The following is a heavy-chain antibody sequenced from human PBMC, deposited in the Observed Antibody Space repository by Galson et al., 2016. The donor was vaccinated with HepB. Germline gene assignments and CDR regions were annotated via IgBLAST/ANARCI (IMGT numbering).Heavy chain of an antibody. V-gene: IGHV3-23*01. Sequence: SLRLPCAASGFIFSRYWVAWVRQAPGKALEWVSAISGSGVSIYYADTVKGRFTISRDESKNTVYLQMNSLRDEDTAVYYCARSKLGNNFFYYYGMDVWGQGTTVTVSS. J-gene: IGHJ6*02. CDR1: GFIFSRYW. CDR2: ISGSGVSI. CDR3: ARSKLGNNFFYYYGMDV. D-gene: IGHD1-1*01.